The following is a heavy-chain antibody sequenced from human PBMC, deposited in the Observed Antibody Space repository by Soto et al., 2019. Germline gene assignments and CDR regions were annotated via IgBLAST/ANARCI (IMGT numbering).Heavy chain of an antibody. V-gene: IGHV4-31*11. D-gene: IGHD3-10*01. CDR3: ARGGTTVWFGKIDY. J-gene: IGHJ4*02. Sequence: QVQLQESGPGLVKPSQTLSLTCAVSGGSISSGGYYWSWIRQHPGKGLEWIGYIYYSGSTYYNPSLKSRVTISVDTSKNQFSLKLSSVTAADTAVYYCARGGTTVWFGKIDYWGQGTLVTVSS. CDR2: IYYSGST. CDR1: GGSISSGGYY.